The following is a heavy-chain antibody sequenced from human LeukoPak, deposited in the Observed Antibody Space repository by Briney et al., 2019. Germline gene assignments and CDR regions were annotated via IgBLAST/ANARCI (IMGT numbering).Heavy chain of an antibody. J-gene: IGHJ5*02. Sequence: SVKVSCKASGGTFSSYTISWVRQAPGQGLEWMGRIIPILGIANYAQKFQGRVTITADKSTSTAYMELSSLRSEDTAVYYCASTQVTVVGLIEHWGQGTLVTVSS. CDR1: GGTFSSYT. CDR3: ASTQVTVVGLIEH. V-gene: IGHV1-69*02. CDR2: IIPILGIA. D-gene: IGHD4-11*01.